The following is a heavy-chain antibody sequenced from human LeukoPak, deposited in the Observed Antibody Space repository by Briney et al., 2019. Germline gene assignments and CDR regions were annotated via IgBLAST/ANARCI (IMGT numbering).Heavy chain of an antibody. D-gene: IGHD3-22*01. Sequence: PGGSLRLSCAASGFTFSSYWMSWVRQAPGKGLEWVSAIRGSGIRTYYADSVNGRFTISRDNSKNTLYLQMNSLRAEDTAVYYCAKDRPDYYDSSGYYLRGYFDPWGQGTLVTVSS. CDR3: AKDRPDYYDSSGYYLRGYFDP. CDR2: IRGSGIRT. V-gene: IGHV3-23*01. CDR1: GFTFSSYW. J-gene: IGHJ4*02.